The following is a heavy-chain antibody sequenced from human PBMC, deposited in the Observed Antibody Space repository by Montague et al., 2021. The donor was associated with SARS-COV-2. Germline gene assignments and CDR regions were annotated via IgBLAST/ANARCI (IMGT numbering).Heavy chain of an antibody. Sequence: SETLSLTCTVSCGSTGRRSYDADWISQRPKTGLEWIGSIDYSGSTYYNPSLKSRVTISVDTSKNQFSLKLSSVTAADTAVYYCARDLWVWLSVEGSFDSWGQGTLATVSS. CDR2: IDYSGST. CDR3: ARDLWVWLSVEGSFDS. J-gene: IGHJ4*02. CDR1: CGSTGRRSYD. V-gene: IGHV4-39*07. D-gene: IGHD5-12*01.